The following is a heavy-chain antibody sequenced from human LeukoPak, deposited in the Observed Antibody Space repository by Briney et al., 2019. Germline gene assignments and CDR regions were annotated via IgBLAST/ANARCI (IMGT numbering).Heavy chain of an antibody. CDR3: ARDGGGMYYYDSSGLDY. J-gene: IGHJ4*02. Sequence: GGSLRLSCAASGFTFDDYAMHWVRQAPGKGLEWVSSIGSSSSYIYYADSVKGRFTISRDNAKNSLYLQMNSLRAEDTAVYYCARDGGGMYYYDSSGLDYWGQGTLVTVSS. V-gene: IGHV3-21*01. CDR1: GFTFDDYA. D-gene: IGHD3-22*01. CDR2: IGSSSSYI.